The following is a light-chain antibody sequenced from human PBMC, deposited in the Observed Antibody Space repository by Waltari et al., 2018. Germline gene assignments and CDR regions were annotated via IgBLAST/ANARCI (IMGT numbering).Light chain of an antibody. J-gene: IGKJ1*01. Sequence: EIVLTQSPGTLSLAPGERATLPCRASQSVSRTLDWYQQKPGQAPSLLIYAASTRATGIPDRFSGSGSGTDFSLTISRLEPEDFAVYYCQHYVRLPATFGQGTKVEIK. CDR2: AAS. CDR1: QSVSRT. V-gene: IGKV3-20*01. CDR3: QHYVRLPAT.